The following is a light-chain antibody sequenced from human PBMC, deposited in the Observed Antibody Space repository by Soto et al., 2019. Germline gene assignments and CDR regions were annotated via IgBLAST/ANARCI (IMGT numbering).Light chain of an antibody. CDR2: GSS. CDR1: QTISSY. Sequence: EIVLTQSPGTLSLSPGERATLSCRASQTISSYLAWYQHKPGQAPRLLIYGSSNRATVIPDRFSGSGYGTDFTLTISRLELEEFALYYCQQHVSSTPYGFGQGTKLEIK. CDR3: QQHVSSTPYG. V-gene: IGKV3-20*01. J-gene: IGKJ2*03.